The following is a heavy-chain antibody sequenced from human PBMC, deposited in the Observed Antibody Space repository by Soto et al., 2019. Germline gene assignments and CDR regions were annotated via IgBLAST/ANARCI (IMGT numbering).Heavy chain of an antibody. J-gene: IGHJ6*02. CDR2: IYYSGST. Sequence: SETLSLTCTVSGGSISSYYWSWIRQPPGKGLEWIGYIYYSGSTNYNPSLKSRVTISVDTSKNQFSLKLSSVTAADTAVYYCARDRGGDTAMVRGYGMDVWGQGTTVTVSS. V-gene: IGHV4-59*01. CDR3: ARDRGGDTAMVRGYGMDV. D-gene: IGHD5-18*01. CDR1: GGSISSYY.